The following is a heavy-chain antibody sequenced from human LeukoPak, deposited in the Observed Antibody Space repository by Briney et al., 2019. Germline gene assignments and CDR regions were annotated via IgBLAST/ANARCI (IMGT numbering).Heavy chain of an antibody. CDR3: ARGLTAAGASAFDY. Sequence: PGGSLRLSCAASGFTFSTYWMHWVRQAPGKGLVWVSRILTDGSITTYADSVKGRFTISRDNAKNTLYLRMNSLRADDTAIYYCARGLTAAGASAFDYWGQGTLVTVSS. V-gene: IGHV3-74*01. J-gene: IGHJ4*02. CDR2: ILTDGSIT. D-gene: IGHD6-13*01. CDR1: GFTFSTYW.